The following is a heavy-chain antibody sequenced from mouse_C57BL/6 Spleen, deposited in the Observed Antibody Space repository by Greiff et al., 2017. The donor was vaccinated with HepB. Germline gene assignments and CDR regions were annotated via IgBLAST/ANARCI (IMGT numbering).Heavy chain of an antibody. D-gene: IGHD4-1*01. CDR1: GYTFTDYY. Sequence: VQLQQSGPELVKPGASVKISCKASGYTFTDYYMNWVKQSHGKSLEWIGDINPNNGGTSYNQKFKGKATLTVDKSSSTAYMELRSLTSEDSAVYYCARSEALGKTWFAYWGQGTLVTGSA. J-gene: IGHJ3*01. V-gene: IGHV1-26*01. CDR2: INPNNGGT. CDR3: ARSEALGKTWFAY.